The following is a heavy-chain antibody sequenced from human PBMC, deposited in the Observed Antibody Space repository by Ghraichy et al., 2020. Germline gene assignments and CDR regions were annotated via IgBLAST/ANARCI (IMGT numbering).Heavy chain of an antibody. J-gene: IGHJ4*02. D-gene: IGHD3-22*01. CDR2: ISSSSSYI. CDR1: GFTFSSYS. V-gene: IGHV3-21*01. Sequence: GGSLRLSCAASGFTFSSYSMNWVRQAPGKGLEWVSSISSSSSYIYYADSVKGRFTISRDNAKNSLYLQMNSLRADDTAVYYCARDPPDGSGYYYFDYWGQGTLVTVSS. CDR3: ARDPPDGSGYYYFDY.